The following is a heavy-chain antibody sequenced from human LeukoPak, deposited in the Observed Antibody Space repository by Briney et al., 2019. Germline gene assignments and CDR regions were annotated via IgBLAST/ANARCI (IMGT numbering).Heavy chain of an antibody. Sequence: PSQTLSLTCTVSGGSISSGSYYWSWIRQPAGKGLEWIGRIYTSGSTNYNPSLKSRVTISVDTSKNQFSLKLSSVTAADTAVYYCARLEYTYGFSYYYYMDVWGKGTTVTVSS. D-gene: IGHD5-18*01. J-gene: IGHJ6*03. V-gene: IGHV4-61*02. CDR2: IYTSGST. CDR3: ARLEYTYGFSYYYYMDV. CDR1: GGSISSGSYY.